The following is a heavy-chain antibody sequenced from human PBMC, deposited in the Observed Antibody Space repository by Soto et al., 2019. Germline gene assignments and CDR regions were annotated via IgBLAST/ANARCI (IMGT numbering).Heavy chain of an antibody. V-gene: IGHV3-74*01. CDR3: ARDPYPYYYDSSGYYSPLPDY. Sequence: PGGSLRLSCAASGFTFSSYWMHWVRQAPGKGLVWVSRINSDGSSTSYADSVKGRFTISRDNAKNTLYLQMNSLRAEDTAVYYCARDPYPYYYDSSGYYSPLPDYWGQGTLVTVSS. CDR2: INSDGSST. CDR1: GFTFSSYW. J-gene: IGHJ4*02. D-gene: IGHD3-22*01.